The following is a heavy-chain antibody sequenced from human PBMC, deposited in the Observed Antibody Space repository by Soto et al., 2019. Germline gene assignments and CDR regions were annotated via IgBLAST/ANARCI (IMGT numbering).Heavy chain of an antibody. D-gene: IGHD3-3*01. CDR1: GFTFSSYW. CDR2: VNGDGSST. V-gene: IGHV3-74*01. CDR3: ARRLDGVGVYDY. J-gene: IGHJ4*02. Sequence: EVQLVESGGDLVQPGESLRLSCATSGFTFSSYWMHWVRQVPGKGLVWVSRVNGDGSSTNYAESVTGRFTISRDNAKNTLYLQMNSLRADDTAVYYGARRLDGVGVYDYWGQGTLVTVSS.